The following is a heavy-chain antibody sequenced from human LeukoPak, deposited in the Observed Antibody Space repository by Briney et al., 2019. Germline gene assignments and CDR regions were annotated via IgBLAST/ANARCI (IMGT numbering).Heavy chain of an antibody. D-gene: IGHD4-17*01. CDR1: GFTFSSYS. Sequence: KPGGSLRLSCAASGFTFSSYSMNWVRQAPGKGLEWVSSISSSSSYIYYADSVKGQFTISRDNAKNSLYLQMNSLRAEDTAVYYCARDRATVTSSSLGYWGQGTLVTVSS. CDR3: ARDRATVTSSSLGY. CDR2: ISSSSSYI. J-gene: IGHJ4*02. V-gene: IGHV3-21*01.